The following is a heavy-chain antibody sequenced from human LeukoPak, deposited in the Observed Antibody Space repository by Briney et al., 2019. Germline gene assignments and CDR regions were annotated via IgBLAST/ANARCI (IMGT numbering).Heavy chain of an antibody. CDR3: GIITLSPG. CDR1: GFIVSNNH. CDR2: IYSGDTT. D-gene: IGHD1-14*01. J-gene: IGHJ4*02. Sequence: GGSLRLSCAASGFIVSNNHINWIRQAPGKGLEWVSIIYSGDTTYYSDSVKGRFILSSDNSKNMLYLQMNSLRVEDTAVYYCGIITLSPGWGQGTLVTVSS. V-gene: IGHV3-66*01.